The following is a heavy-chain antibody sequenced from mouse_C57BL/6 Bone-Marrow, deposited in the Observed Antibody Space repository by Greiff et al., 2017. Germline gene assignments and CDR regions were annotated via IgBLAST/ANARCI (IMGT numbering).Heavy chain of an antibody. CDR1: GFTFSSYA. J-gene: IGHJ4*01. CDR3: TRGPPCGYYAMDY. V-gene: IGHV5-9-1*02. Sequence: EVKLVESGEGLVKPGGSLKLSCAASGFTFSSYAMSWVRQTPEKRLEWVAYISSGGDYIYYADTVKGRFTISRDNARNTLYLQMSSLQSEDTAMYYCTRGPPCGYYAMDYWGQGTSVTVSS. CDR2: ISSGGDYI.